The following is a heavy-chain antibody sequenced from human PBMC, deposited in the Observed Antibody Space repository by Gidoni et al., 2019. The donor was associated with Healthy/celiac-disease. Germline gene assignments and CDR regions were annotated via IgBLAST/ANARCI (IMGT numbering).Heavy chain of an antibody. CDR3: ARGTVQLVTDY. J-gene: IGHJ4*02. CDR2: ISYDGSNK. CDR1: GFTFSSYA. D-gene: IGHD6-13*01. Sequence: QVQLVESGGGVVQPGRSLRRSCAASGFTFSSYAMHWVRQAPGKGLEWVAVISYDGSNKYYAASVKGRFTISRDNSKNTVYLQMNSLRAEDTAVYYCARGTVQLVTDYWGQGTLVTVSS. V-gene: IGHV3-30-3*01.